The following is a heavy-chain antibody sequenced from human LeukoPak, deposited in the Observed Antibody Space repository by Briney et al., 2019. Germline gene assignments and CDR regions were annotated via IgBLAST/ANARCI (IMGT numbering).Heavy chain of an antibody. J-gene: IGHJ4*02. Sequence: GGSLRLSCAASGFTFSSYGMHWVRQAPGKGLEWVAFIRYDRSNKYYADSVKGRFTISRDNSKNTLYLQMNSLRAEDTAVYYCAKDLRGIAARGLDNWGQGTLVTVSS. V-gene: IGHV3-30*02. CDR3: AKDLRGIAARGLDN. D-gene: IGHD6-6*01. CDR1: GFTFSSYG. CDR2: IRYDRSNK.